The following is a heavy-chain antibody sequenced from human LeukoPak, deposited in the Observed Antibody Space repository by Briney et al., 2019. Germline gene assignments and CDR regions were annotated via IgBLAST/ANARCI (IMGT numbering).Heavy chain of an antibody. Sequence: GGSLRLSCAASGFTFSDYYMTWIRQAPGKGLEWVSYISSTDTTYYADSVKGRFTVSRDNAKNSLFLQMHSLRAEDTAVYYCARGTRGSDPDYWGQGTLLTVSS. CDR2: ISSTDTT. V-gene: IGHV3-11*01. CDR3: ARGTRGSDPDY. J-gene: IGHJ4*02. D-gene: IGHD5-12*01. CDR1: GFTFSDYY.